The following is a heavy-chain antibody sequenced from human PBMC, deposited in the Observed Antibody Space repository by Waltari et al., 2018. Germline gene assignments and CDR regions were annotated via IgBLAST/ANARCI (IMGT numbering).Heavy chain of an antibody. J-gene: IGHJ6*03. D-gene: IGHD3-22*01. Sequence: QVQLQQWGAGLLKPSETLSLTCAVYGGSFSGYYWSWIRQPPGKGLEWIGEINHSGSTNYNPSLKSRVTISVDTSKNQFSLKLSSVTAADTAVYYCARGLVGSSGYYRPFYYYYMDVWGKGTTVTISS. CDR1: GGSFSGYY. CDR3: ARGLVGSSGYYRPFYYYYMDV. V-gene: IGHV4-34*01. CDR2: INHSGST.